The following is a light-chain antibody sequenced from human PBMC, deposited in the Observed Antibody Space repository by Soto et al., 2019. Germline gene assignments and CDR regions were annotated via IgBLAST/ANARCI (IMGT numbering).Light chain of an antibody. CDR3: SSYTRSTTLV. CDR2: DVS. Sequence: QSALTQPASLSGSPGQSITISCTGTISDVGGYNDVSWYQKHPGKAPKLMIYDVSNRPSGVSIRFSGSKSGNTASLTISGLQAEDEADYYCSSYTRSTTLVFGTGTQLTVL. V-gene: IGLV2-14*03. J-gene: IGLJ1*01. CDR1: ISDVGGYND.